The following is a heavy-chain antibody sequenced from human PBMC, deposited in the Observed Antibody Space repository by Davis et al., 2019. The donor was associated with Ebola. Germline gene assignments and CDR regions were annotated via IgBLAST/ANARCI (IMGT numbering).Heavy chain of an antibody. CDR3: ARDSFILTGYHRGYFDY. D-gene: IGHD3-9*01. Sequence: ASVKVSCKASGYTFTSYGITWVRQAPGQGLEWMGWISAYNGNTNYAQKLQGRVTMTTDTSTSTAYMELRSLRSDDTAVYYCARDSFILTGYHRGYFDYWGQGTLVTVSS. V-gene: IGHV1-18*01. J-gene: IGHJ4*02. CDR1: GYTFTSYG. CDR2: ISAYNGNT.